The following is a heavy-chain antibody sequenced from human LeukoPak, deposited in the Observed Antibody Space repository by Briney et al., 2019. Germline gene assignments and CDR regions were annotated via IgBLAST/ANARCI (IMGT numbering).Heavy chain of an antibody. D-gene: IGHD3-9*01. CDR2: ISGSGGST. J-gene: IGHJ4*02. CDR1: RFTFSNYA. CDR3: AKGTYFDWLLSRGYYFDY. V-gene: IGHV3-23*01. Sequence: GGSLRLSCAASRFTFSNYAMTWVRQAPGKGLEWVSTISGSGGSTYYADSVKGRFTISRDNSKNTLYLQMGSLRAEDTAVYYCAKGTYFDWLLSRGYYFDYWGQGTLVIVSS.